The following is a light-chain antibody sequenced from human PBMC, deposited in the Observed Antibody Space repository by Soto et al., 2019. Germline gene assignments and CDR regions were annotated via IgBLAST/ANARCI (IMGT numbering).Light chain of an antibody. V-gene: IGKV3-15*01. CDR3: QQYDNWGT. J-gene: IGKJ1*01. CDR1: QIVSSN. CDR2: DAS. Sequence: EIVMTQSPATLSVSPGERATLSCRASQIVSSNLAWYQQKQGRAPPLLINDASTRATGIPAMFSGSGSGTDFTLTISSLQSEDFAVYYCQQYDNWGTFGQGTKVEIK.